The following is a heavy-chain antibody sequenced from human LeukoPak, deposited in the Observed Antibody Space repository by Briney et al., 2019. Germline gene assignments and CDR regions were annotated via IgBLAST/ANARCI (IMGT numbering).Heavy chain of an antibody. J-gene: IGHJ6*03. CDR2: MNPNSGNT. Sequence: ASVKVSCKASGYTFTSYDINWVRQATGQGLEWMGWMNPNSGNTGYAQKFQGRVTITRNTSISTAYMELSRLRSDDTAVYYCARSSGTRGYYYYMDVWGKGTTVTVSS. CDR3: ARSSGTRGYYYYMDV. V-gene: IGHV1-8*03. D-gene: IGHD3-10*01. CDR1: GYTFTSYD.